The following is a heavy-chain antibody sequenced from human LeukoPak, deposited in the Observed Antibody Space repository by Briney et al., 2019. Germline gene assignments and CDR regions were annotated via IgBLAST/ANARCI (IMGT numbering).Heavy chain of an antibody. J-gene: IGHJ4*02. V-gene: IGHV4-39*07. CDR2: IYYGGRA. CDR1: GGSIISADHY. D-gene: IGHD1-26*01. Sequence: SETLSLTCTVSGGSIISADHYWAWIRQPPGKGLEYIALIYYGGRAYYNSSLQSRVTISVDTSKNHFSLKLSSVTAADTAVYYCAREESGRGGYYFDYWGQGTLVTVSS. CDR3: AREESGRGGYYFDY.